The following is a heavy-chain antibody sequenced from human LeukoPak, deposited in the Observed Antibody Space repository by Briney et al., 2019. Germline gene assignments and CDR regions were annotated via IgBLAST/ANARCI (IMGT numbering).Heavy chain of an antibody. CDR2: FSGSGGST. D-gene: IGHD1/OR15-1a*01. J-gene: IGHJ4*02. CDR3: ARAGNIRFDY. Sequence: GGSLRLSCVASGFTFSSYSMNWVRQAPGKGLEWVSGFSGSGGSTYYADSVKGRFTISRDNSKNTLYLQMNSLRAEDTAVYYCARAGNIRFDYWGQGTLVTVSS. CDR1: GFTFSSYS. V-gene: IGHV3-23*01.